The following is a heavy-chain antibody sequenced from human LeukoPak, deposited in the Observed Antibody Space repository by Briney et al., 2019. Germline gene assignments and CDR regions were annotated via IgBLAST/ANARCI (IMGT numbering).Heavy chain of an antibody. D-gene: IGHD6-19*01. CDR1: GYSISSGY. CDR2: ISGSGGST. Sequence: PSETLSLTCTVSGYSISSGYYWGWIRQPPGKGLEWVSAISGSGGSTYYADSVKGRFTISRDNSKNTLYLQMNSLRAEDTAVYYCAKDIRAGGDYWGQGTLVTVSS. J-gene: IGHJ4*02. V-gene: IGHV3-23*01. CDR3: AKDIRAGGDY.